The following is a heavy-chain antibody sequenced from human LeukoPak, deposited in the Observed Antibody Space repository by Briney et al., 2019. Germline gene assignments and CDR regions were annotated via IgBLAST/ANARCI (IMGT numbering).Heavy chain of an antibody. CDR2: IIPILGIA. CDR1: GYTFSIHG. J-gene: IGHJ4*02. CDR3: AREARRIAVAASGGNDY. Sequence: GASVKVSCKASGYTFSIHGITWVRQAPGQGLERMGRIIPILGIANYAQKFQGRVTITADKSTSTAYMELSSLRSEDTAVYYCAREARRIAVAASGGNDYWGQGTLVTVSS. D-gene: IGHD6-19*01. V-gene: IGHV1-69*04.